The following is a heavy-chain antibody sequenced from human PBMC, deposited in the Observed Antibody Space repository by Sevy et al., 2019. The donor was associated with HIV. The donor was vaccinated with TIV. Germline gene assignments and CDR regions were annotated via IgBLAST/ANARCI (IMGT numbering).Heavy chain of an antibody. Sequence: SETLSLTCTVSGGSISSYYWSWIRQPAGKGLEWIGRIYTSGSTNYNPSPKSRVTMSVETSKNQFSLKLSSVTAADTAVYYWAREECSGGSCYSDNWFDPWGQGTLVTVSS. D-gene: IGHD2-15*01. CDR3: AREECSGGSCYSDNWFDP. CDR1: GGSISSYY. V-gene: IGHV4-4*07. CDR2: IYTSGST. J-gene: IGHJ5*02.